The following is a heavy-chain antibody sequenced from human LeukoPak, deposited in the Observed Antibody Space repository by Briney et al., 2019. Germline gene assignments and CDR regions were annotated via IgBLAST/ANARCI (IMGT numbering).Heavy chain of an antibody. V-gene: IGHV3-74*01. CDR3: ATIEVVGIAVAGAPDAFDI. CDR1: GFTFSSYW. D-gene: IGHD6-19*01. CDR2: INSDGSST. Sequence: GSLRLSCAASGFTFSSYWMHWVRQAPGKGLVWVSRINSDGSSTSYADSVKGRFTISRDNAKNTLYLQMNSLRAEDTAVYYCATIEVVGIAVAGAPDAFDIWGQGTMVTVSS. J-gene: IGHJ3*02.